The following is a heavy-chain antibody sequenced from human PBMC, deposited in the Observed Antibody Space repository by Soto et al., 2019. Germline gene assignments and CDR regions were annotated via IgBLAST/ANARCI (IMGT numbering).Heavy chain of an antibody. CDR1: GFTFGAYG. CDR3: VRDFPYFSYDIWNGHDH. CDR2: VSASAMTT. D-gene: IGHD3-3*01. Sequence: EVQLLESGGGLVQPGGSLRLSCAASGFTFGAYGMSWFRQAPGKGLEWVSAVSASAMTTYYADSVKGRFTISRDDSKDTLYLQMNSLRAEDTAVYFCVRDFPYFSYDIWNGHDHWGQGILVTVSS. V-gene: IGHV3-23*01. J-gene: IGHJ4*02.